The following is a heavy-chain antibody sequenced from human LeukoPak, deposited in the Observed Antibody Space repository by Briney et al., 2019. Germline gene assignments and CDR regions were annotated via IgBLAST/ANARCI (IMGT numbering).Heavy chain of an antibody. CDR3: ATVLRYFDWLPSNAFDI. J-gene: IGHJ3*02. D-gene: IGHD3-9*01. Sequence: PSETLSLTCAVYGGPFSGYYWSWIRQPPGKGLEWIGYVYYSGSTYYNPSLKSRVTISVDTSKNQFSLKLNSVTAADTAVYYCATVLRYFDWLPSNAFDIWGQGTMVTVSS. CDR2: VYYSGST. CDR1: GGPFSGYY. V-gene: IGHV4-30-4*01.